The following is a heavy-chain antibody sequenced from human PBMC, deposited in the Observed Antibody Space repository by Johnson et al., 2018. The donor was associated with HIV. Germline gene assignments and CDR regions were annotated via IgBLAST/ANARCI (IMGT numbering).Heavy chain of an antibody. D-gene: IGHD2/OR15-2a*01. CDR2: ISNDGSAK. V-gene: IGHV3-30*03. CDR1: GFTFSRCG. J-gene: IGHJ3*02. Sequence: QVQLVESGGGVVQPGESLRLSCAASGFTFSRCGMHWVRQAPGKGLEWAAVISNDGSAKYYAYSVKGRFTISRDNSKNTLYLQMNSLRAEDTAVYYCATEYFDIWGQGTMVTVSS. CDR3: ATEYFDI.